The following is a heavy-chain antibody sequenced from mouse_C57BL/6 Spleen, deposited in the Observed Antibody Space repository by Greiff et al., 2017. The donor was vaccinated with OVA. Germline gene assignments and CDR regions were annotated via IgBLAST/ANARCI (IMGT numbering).Heavy chain of an antibody. V-gene: IGHV2-5*01. D-gene: IGHD2-4*01. J-gene: IGHJ3*01. Sequence: VQRVESGPGLVQPSQSLSITCTVSGFSLTSYGVHWVRQSPGKGLEWLGVIWRGGSTDYNAAFMSRLSITKDNSKSQVFFKMNSLQADDTARYYCGKKGGDYDGGAWFAYWGQGTLVTVSA. CDR1: GFSLTSYG. CDR2: IWRGGST. CDR3: GKKGGDYDGGAWFAY.